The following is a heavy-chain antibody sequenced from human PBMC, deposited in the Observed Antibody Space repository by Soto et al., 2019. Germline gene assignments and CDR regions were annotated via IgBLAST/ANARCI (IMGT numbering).Heavy chain of an antibody. CDR2: IYPGDSDT. J-gene: IGHJ6*02. CDR3: ASGATYDSSGYYRPDCYYYYGMDV. CDR1: GYSFTSYW. V-gene: IGHV5-51*01. D-gene: IGHD3-22*01. Sequence: PGESLKISCKGSGYSFTSYWIGWVRQMPGKGLEWMGIIYPGDSDTRYSPSFQGQVTISADKSISTAYLQWSSLKASDTAMYYCASGATYDSSGYYRPDCYYYYGMDVWGQGTTVTVSS.